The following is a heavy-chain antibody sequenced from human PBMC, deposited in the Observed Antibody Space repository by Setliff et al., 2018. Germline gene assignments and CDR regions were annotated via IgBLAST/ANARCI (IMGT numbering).Heavy chain of an antibody. Sequence: ASVKVSCKASGYTFTGYYLHWVRQAPGQGLEWMGWINPNSGDTNYAQKFQGGVTLTRDTSISTAYMELSRLRSDDTAVYYCARDRVSGWYITHDHWGQGTL. CDR1: GYTFTGYY. D-gene: IGHD6-19*01. CDR3: ARDRVSGWYITHDH. J-gene: IGHJ4*02. V-gene: IGHV1-2*02. CDR2: INPNSGDT.